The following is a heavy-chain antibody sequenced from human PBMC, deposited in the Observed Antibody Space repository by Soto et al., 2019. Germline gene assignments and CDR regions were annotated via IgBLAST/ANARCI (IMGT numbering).Heavy chain of an antibody. V-gene: IGHV3-30*18. Sequence: ESGGGVVQPGRSLRLSCAASGFTFSSYGMHWVRQAPGKGLEWVAVISYDGSNKYYADSVKGRFTISRDNSKNTLYLQMTSLRAEDTAVYYCAKDRALLRFLEWLLDDAFDIWGQGTMVTVSS. CDR1: GFTFSSYG. D-gene: IGHD3-3*01. J-gene: IGHJ3*02. CDR2: ISYDGSNK. CDR3: AKDRALLRFLEWLLDDAFDI.